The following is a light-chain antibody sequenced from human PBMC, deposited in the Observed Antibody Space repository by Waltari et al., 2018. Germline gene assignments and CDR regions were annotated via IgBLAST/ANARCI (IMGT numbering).Light chain of an antibody. CDR1: QSISTW. CDR2: KAS. J-gene: IGKJ2*01. Sequence: DIQMTQSPSTLSASVGDRVIISCWASQSISTWLAWYQQKPGKAPKLLIAKASTLDTGVPSRVSGSGSGTAFTLTISSLQPDDFATYYCQQYNGLSYTFGQGTKLEIK. V-gene: IGKV1-5*03. CDR3: QQYNGLSYT.